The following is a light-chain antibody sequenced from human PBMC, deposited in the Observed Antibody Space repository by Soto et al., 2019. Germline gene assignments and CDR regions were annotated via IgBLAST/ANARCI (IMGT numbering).Light chain of an antibody. CDR2: GAS. Sequence: EIVLTQSPGTLSLSPGERATLSCRASQSVSSNSLAWYQHQPGQAPRLLIYGASSKATGIPDRFNGSGSGTEFTLTISRLEPEDFAVYYCQQYSSSPQTFGQGTKVDNK. V-gene: IGKV3-20*01. CDR1: QSVSSNS. CDR3: QQYSSSPQT. J-gene: IGKJ1*01.